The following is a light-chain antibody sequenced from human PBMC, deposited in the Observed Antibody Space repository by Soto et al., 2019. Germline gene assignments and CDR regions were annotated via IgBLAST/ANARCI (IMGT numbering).Light chain of an antibody. CDR3: AAWDDNLSGLV. Sequence: QSVLTQPPSASGTPGQTVTISCSGGSSNIGSNYVYWYHQLPGAAPRLLMYRADQRPSGVPDRFSGSKSGTSASLAISGLRSEDEDDYYCAAWDDNLSGLVFGGGTKLTVL. V-gene: IGLV1-47*01. J-gene: IGLJ2*01. CDR2: RAD. CDR1: SSNIGSNY.